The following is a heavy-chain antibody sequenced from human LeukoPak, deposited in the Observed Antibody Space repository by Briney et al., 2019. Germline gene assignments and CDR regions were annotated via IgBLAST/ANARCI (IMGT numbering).Heavy chain of an antibody. D-gene: IGHD3-22*01. Sequence: GGSLRLSCAASGFTFSSYSMNWVRQAPGKGLEWVSVITGSDGSTYYADSVKGRFTISRDNSQSTLYLQMNSLRAEDTAVYYCAKDSLPYYYDSRGYYPFDYWGQGTLVTVSS. V-gene: IGHV3-23*01. CDR1: GFTFSSYS. CDR3: AKDSLPYYYDSRGYYPFDY. CDR2: ITGSDGST. J-gene: IGHJ4*02.